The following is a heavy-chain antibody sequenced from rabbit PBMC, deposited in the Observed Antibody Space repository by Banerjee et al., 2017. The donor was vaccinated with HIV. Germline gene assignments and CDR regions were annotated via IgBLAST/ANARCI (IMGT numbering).Heavy chain of an antibody. CDR3: ARDLAGVIGWNFGL. CDR1: GFSFSSSYW. V-gene: IGHV1S45*01. CDR2: IDTHSSGST. Sequence: QEQLEESGGDLVKPEGSLTLTCTASGFSFSSSYWICWVRQAPGKGLEWIACIDTHSSGSTYYANWAQGRFTISKISSTTVTLQMTSLTAADTATYLCARDLAGVIGWNFGLWGQGTLVTVS. J-gene: IGHJ3*01. D-gene: IGHD4-1*01.